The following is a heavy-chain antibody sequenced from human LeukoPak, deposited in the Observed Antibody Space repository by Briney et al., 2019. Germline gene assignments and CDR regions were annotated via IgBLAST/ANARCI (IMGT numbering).Heavy chain of an antibody. CDR2: INQDGTEK. V-gene: IGHV3-7*01. CDR1: GFTFSSYW. D-gene: IGHD2-2*01. Sequence: GGSLRLSCAASGFTFSSYWMNWVRQAPGKGLEWVANINQDGTEKYSVDSVKGRFTISRDKAKNSLYLQMNSLRSEDTAVYYCARSTMPGNTPNYFDYWGQGTLVTVSS. J-gene: IGHJ4*02. CDR3: ARSTMPGNTPNYFDY.